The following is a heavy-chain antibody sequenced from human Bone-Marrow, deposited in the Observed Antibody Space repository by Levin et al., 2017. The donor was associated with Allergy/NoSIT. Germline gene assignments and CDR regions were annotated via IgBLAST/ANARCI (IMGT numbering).Heavy chain of an antibody. CDR2: IYYSGST. CDR1: GGSISSGGYY. D-gene: IGHD3-3*01. J-gene: IGHJ4*02. CDR3: AGGVRFLITY. V-gene: IGHV4-31*03. Sequence: SETLSLTCTVSGGSISSGGYYWSWIRQHPGKGLEWIGYIYYSGSTYYNPSLKSRVTISVDTSKNQFSLKLSSVTAADTAVYYCAGGVRFLITYWGQGTLVTVSS.